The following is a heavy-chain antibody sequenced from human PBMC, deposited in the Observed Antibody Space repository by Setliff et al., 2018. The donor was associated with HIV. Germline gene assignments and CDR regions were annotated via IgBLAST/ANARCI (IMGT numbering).Heavy chain of an antibody. D-gene: IGHD3-22*01. V-gene: IGHV1-46*01. CDR1: GYTFTTYY. CDR3: ARDQAYYYDDSGFNKGPFDAFDF. Sequence: ASVMVSCKTSGYTFTTYYIHWIRQAPGQGLEWMGIINPKDGSTNYAQNFQGRVTVTRDTSTTTVYMELISLRSEDTAVYYCARDQAYYYDDSGFNKGPFDAFDFWGLGTMVTVSS. J-gene: IGHJ3*01. CDR2: INPKDGST.